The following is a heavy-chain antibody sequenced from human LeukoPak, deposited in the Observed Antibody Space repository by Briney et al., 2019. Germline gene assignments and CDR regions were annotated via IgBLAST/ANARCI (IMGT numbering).Heavy chain of an antibody. V-gene: IGHV3-30-3*01. D-gene: IGHD1-26*01. CDR2: ISYDGSNK. Sequence: GGSLRLSYAASGFTFSSYAMHWVRQAPGKGLEWVAVISYDGSNKYYADSVKGRFTISRDNSKNTLYLQMNSLRAEDTAVYYCARDEASGSYHYWYFDLWGRGTLVTVSS. CDR1: GFTFSSYA. CDR3: ARDEASGSYHYWYFDL. J-gene: IGHJ2*01.